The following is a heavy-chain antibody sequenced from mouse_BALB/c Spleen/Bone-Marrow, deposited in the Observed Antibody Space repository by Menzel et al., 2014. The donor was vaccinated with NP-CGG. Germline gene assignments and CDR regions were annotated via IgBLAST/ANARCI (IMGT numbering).Heavy chain of an antibody. J-gene: IGHJ4*01. D-gene: IGHD2-4*01. V-gene: IGHV2-6-7*01. CDR1: GFSLTGYG. CDR2: IWGDGST. Sequence: QVQLKDSGPGLVAPSQSLSITCTVSGFSLTGYGVSWVRQPPGKGLEWLGMIWGDGSTDYNSALKSRLSINKDNSKNQVFLKMNSLQTDDTARYYCARDSFLITRALDYWGQGTTVTVSS. CDR3: ARDSFLITRALDY.